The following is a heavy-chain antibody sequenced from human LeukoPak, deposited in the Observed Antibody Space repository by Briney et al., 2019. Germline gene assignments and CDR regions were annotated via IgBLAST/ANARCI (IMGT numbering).Heavy chain of an antibody. CDR1: GFTFSSYA. V-gene: IGHV3-30-3*01. J-gene: IGHJ3*02. D-gene: IGHD2-15*01. CDR3: AREGVGYCSGGNCYSAHAFDI. CDR2: ISYDGSNK. Sequence: GGSLRLSCAASGFTFSSYAMHWVPHPPGKGLEWVAIISYDGSNKYYADSVQGRFTISRDNSKNTLYLQMNSLRTDDTAVYYCAREGVGYCSGGNCYSAHAFDIWGQGTMVTVSS.